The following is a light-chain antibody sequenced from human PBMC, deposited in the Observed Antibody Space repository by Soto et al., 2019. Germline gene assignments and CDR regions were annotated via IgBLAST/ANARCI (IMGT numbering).Light chain of an antibody. CDR2: DAS. V-gene: IGKV3-11*01. CDR3: QQRSNWPPLT. Sequence: EIVLTQSPATLSLSPGERATLSCRASQSVSSYLAWYQQKPGQAPRLLIYDASNRATGIPARFSGSGSGTDVTLPISSLEPEDFVGYYCQQRSNWPPLTFGGGTKVEIK. J-gene: IGKJ4*01. CDR1: QSVSSY.